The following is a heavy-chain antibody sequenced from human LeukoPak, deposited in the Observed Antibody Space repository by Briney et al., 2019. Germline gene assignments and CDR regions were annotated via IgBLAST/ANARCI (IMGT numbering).Heavy chain of an antibody. Sequence: PGGSLRLSCAASGFTVSSNYMTWVRQAPGKGLEWVSVIYSGGSTYYADSVKGRFTISRHTSKNTPYLQMNSLRAEDTAVYYCARVGSYWDFDYWGQGTLVTVSS. V-gene: IGHV3-53*04. CDR3: ARVGSYWDFDY. D-gene: IGHD1-26*01. J-gene: IGHJ4*02. CDR2: IYSGGST. CDR1: GFTVSSNY.